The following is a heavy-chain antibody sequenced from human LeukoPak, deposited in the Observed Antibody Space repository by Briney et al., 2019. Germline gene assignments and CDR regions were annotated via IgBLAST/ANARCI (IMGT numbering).Heavy chain of an antibody. CDR3: AKVDIVGSRKPGMDV. CDR1: GLTFSSAV. CDR2: VSGNGDMT. Sequence: GGSLRLSSAASGLTFSSAVMAWVRQCPGKGLEWVASVSGNGDMTYYTDSVKGRFAISRDNSRNTLFLQLSGLTFDDTARYYCAKVDIVGSRKPGMDVWGQGTTVTVSS. D-gene: IGHD2-21*01. V-gene: IGHV3-23*01. J-gene: IGHJ6*02.